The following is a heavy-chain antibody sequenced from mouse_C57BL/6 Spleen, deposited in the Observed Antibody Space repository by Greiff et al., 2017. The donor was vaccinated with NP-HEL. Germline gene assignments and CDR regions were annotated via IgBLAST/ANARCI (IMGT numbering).Heavy chain of an antibody. D-gene: IGHD3-2*02. CDR1: GYAFSSYW. V-gene: IGHV1-80*01. CDR2: IYPGDGDT. Sequence: QVQLQQSGAELVKPGASVKISCKASGYAFSSYWMNWVKQRPGKGLEWIGQIYPGDGDTNYNGKFKGKATLTADKSSSTAYMQLSSLTSEDSAVYFCARCSSGYVDFDYWGKGTTLTVSS. CDR3: ARCSSGYVDFDY. J-gene: IGHJ2*01.